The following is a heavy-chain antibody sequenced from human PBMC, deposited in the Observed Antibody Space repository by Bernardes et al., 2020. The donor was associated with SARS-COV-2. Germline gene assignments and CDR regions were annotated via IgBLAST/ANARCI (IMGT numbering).Heavy chain of an antibody. V-gene: IGHV1-18*01. D-gene: IGHD3-10*01. Sequence: ASVKVSCKASGYTFTSYGISWVRHAPGQGLEWMGWISAYNGNTNYAQKLQGRVTMTTDTSTSTAYMELRSLRSDDTAVYYCARDPHNRYYYGSGSFFPPDPWGQGTLVTVSS. CDR1: GYTFTSYG. CDR3: ARDPHNRYYYGSGSFFPPDP. CDR2: ISAYNGNT. J-gene: IGHJ5*02.